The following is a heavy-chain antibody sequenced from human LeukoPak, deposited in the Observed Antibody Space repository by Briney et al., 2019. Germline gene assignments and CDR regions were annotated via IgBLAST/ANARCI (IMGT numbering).Heavy chain of an antibody. CDR1: GFTFSSYS. CDR3: ARGLAVRFRYQTSYPFDY. Sequence: GGSLRLSCAASGFTFSSYSMNWVRQAPGKGLEWVSSISSSSSYIYYADSVKGRFTISRDNAKNSLYLQMNSLRAEDTAVYYCARGLAVRFRYQTSYPFDYWGQGTLVTVSS. D-gene: IGHD3-16*02. J-gene: IGHJ4*02. CDR2: ISSSSSYI. V-gene: IGHV3-21*01.